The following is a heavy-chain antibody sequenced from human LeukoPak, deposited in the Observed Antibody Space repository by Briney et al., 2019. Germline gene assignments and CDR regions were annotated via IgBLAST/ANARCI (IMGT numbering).Heavy chain of an antibody. J-gene: IGHJ6*03. CDR2: MNPNSGDR. CDR1: GYTFSSYD. CDR3: ARGRRYCTNGVCYIFSNYYYYCMDV. Sequence: ASVKVSCKASGYTFSSYDINWVRQATGQGLEWMGWMNPNSGDRGYAQKFQGRVTITRNTSISTAYMELSSLRSEDTAVYYCARGRRYCTNGVCYIFSNYYYYCMDVWGKGTTVTVSS. V-gene: IGHV1-8*03. D-gene: IGHD2-8*01.